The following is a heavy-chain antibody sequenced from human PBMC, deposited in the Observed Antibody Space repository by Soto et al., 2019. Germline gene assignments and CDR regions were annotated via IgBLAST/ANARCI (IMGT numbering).Heavy chain of an antibody. CDR3: AAGSVEQWLVRDY. Sequence: SLKVSCKASGFTFTSSAVQWVRQARGQRLEWIGWIVVGSGNTNYAQKFQERVTITRDMSTSTAYMELSSLRSEDTAVYYCAAGSVEQWLVRDYWGQGTLVTVSS. D-gene: IGHD6-19*01. V-gene: IGHV1-58*01. J-gene: IGHJ4*02. CDR1: GFTFTSSA. CDR2: IVVGSGNT.